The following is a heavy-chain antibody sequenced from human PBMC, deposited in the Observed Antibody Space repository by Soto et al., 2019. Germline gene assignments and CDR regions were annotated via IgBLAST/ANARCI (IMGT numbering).Heavy chain of an antibody. D-gene: IGHD3-3*01. J-gene: IGHJ4*02. CDR3: GVTVSSTYYDFWSGNFDY. CDR2: ISGSGGST. Sequence: EVQLLESGGGLVQPGGSLRLSCAASGFTFSSYAMSWVRQAPGKGLEWVSAISGSGGSTYYADSVKGRFTISRDNSKTTLYLQMNSLRAEDTAVYYCGVTVSSTYYDFWSGNFDYWGQGTLVTVSS. V-gene: IGHV3-23*01. CDR1: GFTFSSYA.